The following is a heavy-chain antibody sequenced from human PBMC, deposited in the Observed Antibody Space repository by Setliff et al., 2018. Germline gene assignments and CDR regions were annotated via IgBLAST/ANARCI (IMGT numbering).Heavy chain of an antibody. CDR1: GGSVSSGSYY. D-gene: IGHD6-19*01. J-gene: IGHJ6*02. CDR2: IYTSGST. V-gene: IGHV4-61*02. Sequence: SETLSLTCTVSGGSVSSGSYYWSWIRQPAGKGLEWIGRIYTSGSTNYNPSLKSRVTMSVDSPNNKFSLNLSSVSAADTAVYYCARGPDLTAVGATYFYGMDVWGQGATVTVSS. CDR3: ARGPDLTAVGATYFYGMDV.